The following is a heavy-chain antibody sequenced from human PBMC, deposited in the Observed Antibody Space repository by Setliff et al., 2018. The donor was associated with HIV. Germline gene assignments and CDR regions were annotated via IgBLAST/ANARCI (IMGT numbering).Heavy chain of an antibody. CDR2: IYYNGNT. J-gene: IGHJ1*01. Sequence: SETLSLTCTVSGGSITGYFWNWIRQSPGKGLEWIGYIYYNGNTNYNPTLNSRGTILEDTSRNQFSLRLSSVTAADTAIYYCARVPTSSWYVTTQRTKEYFHHWGQGTLVTVSS. V-gene: IGHV4-59*12. CDR3: ARVPTSSWYVTTQRTKEYFHH. D-gene: IGHD6-13*01. CDR1: GGSITGYF.